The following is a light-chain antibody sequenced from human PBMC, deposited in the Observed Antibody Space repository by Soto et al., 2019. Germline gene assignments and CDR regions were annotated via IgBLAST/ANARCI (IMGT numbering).Light chain of an antibody. CDR2: DAS. V-gene: IGKV3-11*01. Sequence: EVVLTQSPATVSVSPGERATLSFRASQSVTRSLAWYQHKPGQAPRPLIYDASNRATGIPARLSGGGSGTDFTLTISSLEPEDFAVYYCQQRSSWPGTFGQGTRLEI. CDR1: QSVTRS. CDR3: QQRSSWPGT. J-gene: IGKJ5*01.